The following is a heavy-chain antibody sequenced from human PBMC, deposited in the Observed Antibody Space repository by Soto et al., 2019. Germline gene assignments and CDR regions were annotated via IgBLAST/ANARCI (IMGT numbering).Heavy chain of an antibody. Sequence: QVQLVQSGAEVKKPGSSVKVSCKASGGTFSSYTISWVRQAPGQGLEWMGRIIPILGIANYAQKFQGRVTIXGDKSTSTAYMELSSLRSEDTAVYYCARELGSGSYLWGQGTLVTVSS. CDR3: ARELGSGSYL. CDR2: IIPILGIA. D-gene: IGHD1-26*01. CDR1: GGTFSSYT. V-gene: IGHV1-69*08. J-gene: IGHJ5*02.